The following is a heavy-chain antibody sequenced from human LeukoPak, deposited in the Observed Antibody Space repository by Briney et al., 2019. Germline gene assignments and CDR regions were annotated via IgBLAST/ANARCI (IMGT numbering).Heavy chain of an antibody. V-gene: IGHV3-21*01. Sequence: GGSLRLSCAASGFTFSSYRMNWVRQAPGKGLEWVSSISSSSSYIYYADSVKGRFTISRDNAKNSLYLQMDSLRAEDTAVYYCARGDVDTAMVSYWGQGTLVTVSS. D-gene: IGHD5-18*01. CDR3: ARGDVDTAMVSY. J-gene: IGHJ4*02. CDR1: GFTFSSYR. CDR2: ISSSSSYI.